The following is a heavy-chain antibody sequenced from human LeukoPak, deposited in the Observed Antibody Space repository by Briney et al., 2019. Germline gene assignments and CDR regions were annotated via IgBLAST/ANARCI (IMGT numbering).Heavy chain of an antibody. J-gene: IGHJ4*02. Sequence: GGSLRLSCAASGFTFRSYAMSWVRQAPGKGLEWVSAISGSGGSTYYADSVKGRFTISRDNSKNTLYLQMNSLRAEDTAVYYCAKDATLRFLEWLLLPYYFDYWGQGTLVTVSS. CDR1: GFTFRSYA. V-gene: IGHV3-23*01. D-gene: IGHD3-3*01. CDR2: ISGSGGST. CDR3: AKDATLRFLEWLLLPYYFDY.